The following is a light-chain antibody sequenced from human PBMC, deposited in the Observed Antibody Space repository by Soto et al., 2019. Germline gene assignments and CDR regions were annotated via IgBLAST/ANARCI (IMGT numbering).Light chain of an antibody. V-gene: IGKV1-39*01. CDR1: QSISNH. Sequence: DIQMTQSPSSLSASVEGRVIITCRASQSISNHLNWYQQKPGKAPKLLIFAASSLQSGVPSRFSGSRSGPDFTLTISSLQPEDFATYYCQQSYSTPWTFGQGTKWIS. CDR2: AAS. CDR3: QQSYSTPWT. J-gene: IGKJ1*01.